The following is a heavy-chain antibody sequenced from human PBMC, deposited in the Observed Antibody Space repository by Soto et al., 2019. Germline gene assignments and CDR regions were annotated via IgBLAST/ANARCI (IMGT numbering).Heavy chain of an antibody. Sequence: VQLVQSGAEVKKPGASVKVSCKASGYTFTSYGISWVRQAPGQGLEWMGWISAYNGNTNYAQKLQGRVTMTTDTSTSTASMELRSLRSDDTAVYYCARELCSSTSCPYYFDYWGQGTLVTVSS. CDR1: GYTFTSYG. V-gene: IGHV1-18*01. CDR2: ISAYNGNT. J-gene: IGHJ4*02. CDR3: ARELCSSTSCPYYFDY. D-gene: IGHD2-2*01.